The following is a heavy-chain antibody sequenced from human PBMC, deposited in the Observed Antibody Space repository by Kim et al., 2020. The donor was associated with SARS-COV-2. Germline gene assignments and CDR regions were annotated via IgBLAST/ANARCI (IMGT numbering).Heavy chain of an antibody. CDR3: ASGGYCSGGNCYLDY. D-gene: IGHD2-15*01. Sequence: VKARFHIYRDHTKNSLYLRMNSLRAEDTAVYYCASGGYCSGGNCYLDYWGQGTQVTVSS. J-gene: IGHJ4*02. V-gene: IGHV3-11*01.